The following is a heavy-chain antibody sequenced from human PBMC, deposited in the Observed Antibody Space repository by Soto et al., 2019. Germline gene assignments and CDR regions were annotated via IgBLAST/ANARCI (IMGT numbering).Heavy chain of an antibody. CDR3: ARDSSKYTYGSFYFDP. D-gene: IGHD5-18*01. V-gene: IGHV3-48*02. CDR1: GFTFINYG. CDR2: ISYSSATI. Sequence: GGSLRLSCAASGFTFINYGINWVRQAPGRGLEWISFISYSSATIHYADSVRGRFTISRDNANNSLYLEMSSLRDEDTAVYFCARDSSKYTYGSFYFDPWGQGTLVTVSS. J-gene: IGHJ4*02.